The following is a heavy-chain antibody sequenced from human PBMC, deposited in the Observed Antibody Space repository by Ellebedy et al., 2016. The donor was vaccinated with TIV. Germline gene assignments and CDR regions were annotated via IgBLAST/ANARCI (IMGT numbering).Heavy chain of an antibody. V-gene: IGHV1-3*01. Sequence: AASVTVSCKASGYTFTTYAMHWVRQAPGQRLEWLGWINARNGNTKYSQKFQGRVTITRDTSASTAYMELSSLRSEDTAVYYCARLSRVYDSSGYNWFDPWGQGTLVTVSS. J-gene: IGHJ5*02. D-gene: IGHD3-22*01. CDR1: GYTFTTYA. CDR2: INARNGNT. CDR3: ARLSRVYDSSGYNWFDP.